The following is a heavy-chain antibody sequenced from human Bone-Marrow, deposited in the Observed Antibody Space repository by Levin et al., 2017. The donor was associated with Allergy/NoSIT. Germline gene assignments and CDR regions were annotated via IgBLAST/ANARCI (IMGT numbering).Heavy chain of an antibody. D-gene: IGHD2-15*01. Sequence: SQTLSLTCPVSGGSIRSGSYYWSWIRQPAGKGLEWIGRIYTSGSTNYNPSLKSRVTISVDTSKNQFSLKLSSVTAADTAVYYCARGYCSGGSCYSFYDYWGQGTLVTVSS. CDR3: ARGYCSGGSCYSFYDY. CDR2: IYTSGST. CDR1: GGSIRSGSYY. J-gene: IGHJ4*02. V-gene: IGHV4-61*02.